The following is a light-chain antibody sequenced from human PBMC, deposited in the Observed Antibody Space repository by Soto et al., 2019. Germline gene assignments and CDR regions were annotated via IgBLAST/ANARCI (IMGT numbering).Light chain of an antibody. CDR1: QSVSSNF. CDR3: HQYGSSPRT. CDR2: GAS. Sequence: EIVLTQSPGTLSLSPGDRATLSCRASQSVSSNFLAWYQQKPGQAPRLLIYGASIRATGIPDRFSGSGSGTYFTLTIRRLETEDFAMYFCHQYGSSPRTFGQGTKVEIK. J-gene: IGKJ1*01. V-gene: IGKV3-20*01.